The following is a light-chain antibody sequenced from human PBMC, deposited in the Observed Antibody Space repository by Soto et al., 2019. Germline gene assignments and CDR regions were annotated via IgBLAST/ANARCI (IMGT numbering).Light chain of an antibody. CDR3: SSYAGSNNLV. V-gene: IGLV2-8*01. J-gene: IGLJ2*01. Sequence: QSALTQPPSASGSPGQSVTISCTGSSSDVGGYNYVSWYQQHPGKAPKLMIYEVINRPSGVPDRFSGSKSGNTASLTVSGLQAEDEADYYCSSYAGSNNLVFGGRTKLTVL. CDR1: SSDVGGYNY. CDR2: EVI.